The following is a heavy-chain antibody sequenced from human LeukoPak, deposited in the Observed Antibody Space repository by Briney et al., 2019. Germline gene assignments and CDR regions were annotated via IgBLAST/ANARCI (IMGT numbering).Heavy chain of an antibody. J-gene: IGHJ5*02. CDR3: ARAEVPATTYWFDP. D-gene: IGHD2-2*01. CDR2: INPNSGGT. Sequence: ASVKVSCKASGYTFTGYYMHWVRQAPGQGLEWMGWINPNSGGTNYAQKFQGRVTMTRDTSISTAYMELSRLRSDDTAVYYCARAEVPATTYWFDPWGQGTLVTVSS. CDR1: GYTFTGYY. V-gene: IGHV1-2*02.